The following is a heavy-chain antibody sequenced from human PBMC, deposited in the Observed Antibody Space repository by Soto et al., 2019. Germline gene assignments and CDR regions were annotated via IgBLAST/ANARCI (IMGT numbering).Heavy chain of an antibody. J-gene: IGHJ4*02. V-gene: IGHV3-23*01. CDR3: AKDVDTVGLSDGSGHFDL. CDR1: GFIFRNYA. Sequence: EVQLLESGGGSVQPGGSLRLSCEASGFIFRNYAMSWVRQAPGKGLEWVSSISGSGVGTYYADSVQGRFTISRDNSTNTLFLQLSSLRAEDTALYYCAKDVDTVGLSDGSGHFDLWGQGALVTVSS. D-gene: IGHD3-22*01. CDR2: ISGSGVGT.